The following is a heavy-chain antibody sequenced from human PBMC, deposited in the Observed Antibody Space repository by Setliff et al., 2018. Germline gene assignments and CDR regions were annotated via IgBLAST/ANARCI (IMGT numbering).Heavy chain of an antibody. Sequence: PSETLSLTCEVSGDSVSSSHWWSWVRQPPGRGLEWLGEIYHTGSTTYSYNASLKSRVTVSLDTPKNQFSLELTSVTAADAAVYYCARGRNIAARLFDSWGQGTRVTVSS. D-gene: IGHD6-6*01. CDR1: GDSVSSSHW. J-gene: IGHJ4*02. CDR2: IYHTGSTTY. CDR3: ARGRNIAARLFDS. V-gene: IGHV4-4*02.